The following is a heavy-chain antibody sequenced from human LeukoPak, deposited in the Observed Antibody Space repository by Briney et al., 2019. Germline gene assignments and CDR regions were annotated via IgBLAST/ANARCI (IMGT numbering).Heavy chain of an antibody. D-gene: IGHD3-10*01. CDR3: ARARDYGSGKANAFDI. Sequence: GRSLSLSCALSGFTFSSYWMSWVRQAAGKGLEWVTNIKRDGREKYDVDSVKGRFNISRENAENSLYLQMNSLRAEDTAVYYCARARDYGSGKANAFDIWGQGTMVTVSS. CDR2: IKRDGREK. V-gene: IGHV3-7*05. J-gene: IGHJ3*02. CDR1: GFTFSSYW.